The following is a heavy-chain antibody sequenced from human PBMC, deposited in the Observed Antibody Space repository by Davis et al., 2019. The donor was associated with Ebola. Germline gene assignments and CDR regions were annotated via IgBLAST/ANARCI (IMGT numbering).Heavy chain of an antibody. CDR2: IYHSGST. CDR1: DYSISSGYY. V-gene: IGHV4-38-2*02. CDR3: ARGRYSYGYFDY. Sequence: GSLRLSCTVSDYSISSGYYWGWIRQPPGKGLGWIGTIYHSGSTYYNPSLESRVTISLDTSKNQFSLKLSSVTAADTAVYYCARGRYSYGYFDYWGQGTLVTVSP. D-gene: IGHD5-18*01. J-gene: IGHJ4*02.